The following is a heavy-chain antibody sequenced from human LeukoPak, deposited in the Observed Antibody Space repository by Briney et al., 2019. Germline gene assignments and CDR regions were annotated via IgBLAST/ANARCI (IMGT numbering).Heavy chain of an antibody. Sequence: ASVKVSCKASGGTFSSYAISWVRQAPGQGLEWMGGIIPIFGTANYAQKFQGKVTISADESTSTAYMELSSLRSEDTAVYFCARAETATSYYDSSSYYYFDYWGQGTLVTVSS. CDR3: ARAETATSYYDSSSYYYFDY. CDR2: IIPIFGTA. J-gene: IGHJ4*02. CDR1: GGTFSSYA. D-gene: IGHD3-22*01. V-gene: IGHV1-69*13.